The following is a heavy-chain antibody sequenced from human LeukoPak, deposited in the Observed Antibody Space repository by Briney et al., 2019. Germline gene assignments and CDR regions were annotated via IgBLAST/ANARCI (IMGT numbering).Heavy chain of an antibody. CDR1: GFTFSSYG. V-gene: IGHV3-33*06. CDR2: IWYDGSNK. CDR3: AKDTPPTYYYDSSGLRGAFDI. J-gene: IGHJ3*02. D-gene: IGHD3-22*01. Sequence: GGSLRLSCAASGFTFSSYGMHWVRQAPGKGLEWVAVIWYDGSNKYYADSVKGRFTISRDNSKNTLYLQMNSLRAEDTAVYYCAKDTPPTYYYDSSGLRGAFDIWGQGTMVTVSS.